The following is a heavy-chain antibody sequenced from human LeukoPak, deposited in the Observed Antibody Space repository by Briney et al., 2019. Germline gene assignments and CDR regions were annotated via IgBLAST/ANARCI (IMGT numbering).Heavy chain of an antibody. V-gene: IGHV4-39*01. CDR1: GGSISGSNYY. J-gene: IGHJ4*02. CDR3: VRLNGGYYEAIFDY. D-gene: IGHD3-22*01. Sequence: SETLSLTCTVSGGSISGSNYYWGWIRQPPGKGLECIGSVYYSGSTFYNPPLKSRVTISVDTSKNQFSLKLRSVTAADTAVYYCVRLNGGYYEAIFDYWGQGTLVTVSS. CDR2: VYYSGST.